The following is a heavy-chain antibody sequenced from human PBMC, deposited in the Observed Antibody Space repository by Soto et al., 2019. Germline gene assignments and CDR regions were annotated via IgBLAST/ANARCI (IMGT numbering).Heavy chain of an antibody. D-gene: IGHD3-10*01. CDR3: AKDLQPAYGSGSYSFDY. Sequence: PGGSLRLSCAASGFTFSSYAMSWVRQAPGKALEWVSAISGSGGSTYYADSVKGRFTISRDNSKNTLYLQMNSLRAEDTAVYYCAKDLQPAYGSGSYSFDYWGQGTLVTVSS. J-gene: IGHJ4*02. CDR2: ISGSGGST. CDR1: GFTFSSYA. V-gene: IGHV3-23*01.